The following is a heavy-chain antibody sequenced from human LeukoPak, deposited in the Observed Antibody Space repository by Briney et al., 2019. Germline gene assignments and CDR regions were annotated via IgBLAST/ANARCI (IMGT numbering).Heavy chain of an antibody. J-gene: IGHJ6*02. V-gene: IGHV3-21*01. CDR1: GLTFSSYS. Sequence: GGSLRLSCAASGLTFSSYSMNWVRQAPGKGLEWVSSISSSSSYIYYADSVKGRFTISRDNAKNSLYLQMNSLRAEDTAVYYCARASAGIVGAPTAGFYYYYGMDVWGQGTTVTVSS. D-gene: IGHD1-26*01. CDR2: ISSSSSYI. CDR3: ARASAGIVGAPTAGFYYYYGMDV.